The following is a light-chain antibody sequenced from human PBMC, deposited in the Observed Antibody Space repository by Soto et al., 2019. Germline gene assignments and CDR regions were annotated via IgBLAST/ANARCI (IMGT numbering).Light chain of an antibody. CDR3: QQSYSTSLYT. CDR2: AAS. J-gene: IGKJ2*01. Sequence: DIQMTQSPSSLSASVGDRVTITCRASQSISSYLNWYQQKPGKAPKLLIYAASSLQSGVPSRFSGSGFGTDFTLTISSLQPEDFATYYCQQSYSTSLYTFGQGTKLEIK. V-gene: IGKV1-39*01. CDR1: QSISSY.